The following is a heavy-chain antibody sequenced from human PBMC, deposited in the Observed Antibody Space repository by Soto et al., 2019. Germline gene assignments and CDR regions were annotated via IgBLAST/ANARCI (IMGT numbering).Heavy chain of an antibody. CDR2: IIPIFGTA. Sequence: GASVKVSCTASGGTFSSYAISWVRQAPGQGLEWMGGIIPIFGTANYAQKFQGRVTITADESTSTAYMELSSLRSEDTAVYYCARDFGSSSFGGIWGQGTMVTVSS. CDR3: ARDFGSSSFGGI. V-gene: IGHV1-69*13. CDR1: GGTFSSYA. D-gene: IGHD6-13*01. J-gene: IGHJ3*02.